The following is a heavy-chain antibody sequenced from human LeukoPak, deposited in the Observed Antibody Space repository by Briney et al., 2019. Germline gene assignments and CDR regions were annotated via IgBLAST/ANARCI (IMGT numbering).Heavy chain of an antibody. CDR3: ARVGITDPPYSSSWSIPHPYDY. D-gene: IGHD6-13*01. V-gene: IGHV3-30*04. Sequence: PGGSLRLSCAASGFTFSSYAMHWVRQAPGKGLEWVAVISYDGSNKYYADSVKGRFTISRDNSKTTLYLQMNSLRAEDTAVYYCARVGITDPPYSSSWSIPHPYDYWGQGTLVTVSS. CDR1: GFTFSSYA. J-gene: IGHJ4*02. CDR2: ISYDGSNK.